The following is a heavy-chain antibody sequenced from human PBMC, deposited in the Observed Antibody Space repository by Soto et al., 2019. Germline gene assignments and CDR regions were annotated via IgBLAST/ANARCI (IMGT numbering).Heavy chain of an antibody. Sequence: QVQLQESGPGLVKPSQTLSLTCTVSGGSISSGGYYWSWIRQHPGKGLEWIGYIYYSGSTYYNPSRRSRVILSVDTSKNHVSLKLSSVTAADTAVYYCARGPVNSGYDNWGQGTLVTVSS. CDR3: ARGPVNSGYDN. J-gene: IGHJ4*02. D-gene: IGHD5-12*01. CDR2: IYYSGST. V-gene: IGHV4-31*03. CDR1: GGSISSGGYY.